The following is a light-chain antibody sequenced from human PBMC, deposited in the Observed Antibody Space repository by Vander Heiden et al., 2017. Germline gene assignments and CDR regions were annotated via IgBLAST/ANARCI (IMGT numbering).Light chain of an antibody. J-gene: IGKJ4*01. CDR2: TAS. V-gene: IGKV1-8*01. CDR3: QQDYSYPLT. Sequence: AIRMTQSPSSFSASTGDRVTITCRASQGISSHLAWYQQKPGKAPKLLIHTASTLQSGVPSRFSGSGSGTDFTLTISCLQSEDFATYYCQQDYSYPLTFGGGTKVEIK. CDR1: QGISSH.